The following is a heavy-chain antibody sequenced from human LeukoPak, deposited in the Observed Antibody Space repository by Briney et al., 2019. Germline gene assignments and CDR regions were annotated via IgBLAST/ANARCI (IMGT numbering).Heavy chain of an antibody. J-gene: IGHJ5*02. CDR2: IYYSGTT. D-gene: IGHD2-15*01. Sequence: SETLSLTCTVSGGSVSSSSFHWGWIRQPPGKGLEWIGSIYYSGTTYYNPSPQSRVTVSVDTSNNQFSLKMESVSAADTAIYYCARHQCSGDRCKSVDWFDPWGQGILVTVSS. V-gene: IGHV4-39*01. CDR3: ARHQCSGDRCKSVDWFDP. CDR1: GGSVSSSSFH.